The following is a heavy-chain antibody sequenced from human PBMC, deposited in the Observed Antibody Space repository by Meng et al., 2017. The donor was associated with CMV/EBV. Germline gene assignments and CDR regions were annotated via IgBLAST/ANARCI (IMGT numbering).Heavy chain of an antibody. CDR3: ASYSSSRPTNY. D-gene: IGHD6-6*01. V-gene: IGHV3-30-3*01. CDR2: ISYDGSNK. Sequence: GGSLKISCAASGFTFSSYAMHWVRQAPGKGLEWVAVISYDGSNKYYADSVKGRFTISRDNSKNTLYLQMNSLRAEDTAVYYCASYSSSRPTNYWGQGTLVTVSS. CDR1: GFTFSSYA. J-gene: IGHJ4*02.